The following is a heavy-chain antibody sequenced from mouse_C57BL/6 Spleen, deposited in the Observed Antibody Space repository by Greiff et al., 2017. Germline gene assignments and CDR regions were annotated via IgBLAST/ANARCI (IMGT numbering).Heavy chain of an antibody. CDR3: ARWYYGRRFYAMDY. Sequence: VQLKESGAELMKPGASVKLSCKATGYTFTGYWIEWVKQRPGHGLEWIGEILPGSGSTNYNEKFKGKATFTADTSSNTAYMQLSSLTTEDSAIYYCARWYYGRRFYAMDYWGQGTSVTVSS. J-gene: IGHJ4*01. CDR2: ILPGSGST. V-gene: IGHV1-9*01. D-gene: IGHD1-1*01. CDR1: GYTFTGYW.